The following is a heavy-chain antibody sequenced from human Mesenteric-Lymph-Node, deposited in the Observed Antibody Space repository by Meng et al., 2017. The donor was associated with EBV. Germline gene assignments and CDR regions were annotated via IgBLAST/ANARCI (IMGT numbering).Heavy chain of an antibody. V-gene: IGHV4-34*01. CDR1: GGSFSDYY. D-gene: IGHD3-10*01. J-gene: IGHJ4*02. CDR3: AGHVGRGGDY. Sequence: VQLQQWGAGLLKPSETLSLTFAVYGGSFSDYYWSWIRQPPGKGLEWIGEINHSGNTHNNPSLKSRVSMSVDTSKNQFSLKLDSVTAADTAMYYCAGHVGRGGDYWDQGALVTVSS. CDR2: INHSGNT.